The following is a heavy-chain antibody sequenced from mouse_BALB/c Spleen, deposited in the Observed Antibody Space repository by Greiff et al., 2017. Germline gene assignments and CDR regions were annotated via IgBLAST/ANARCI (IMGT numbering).Heavy chain of an antibody. CDR3: ARRPGDYYAMDY. CDR1: GFTFSSFG. J-gene: IGHJ4*01. CDR2: ISSGSSTI. Sequence: EVKLQESGGGLVQPGGSRKLSCAASGFTFSSFGMHWVRQAPEKGLEWVAYISSGSSTIYYADTVKGRFTISRDNPKNTLFLQMTSLRSEDTAMYYCARRPGDYYAMDYWGQGTSVTVSS. V-gene: IGHV5-17*02.